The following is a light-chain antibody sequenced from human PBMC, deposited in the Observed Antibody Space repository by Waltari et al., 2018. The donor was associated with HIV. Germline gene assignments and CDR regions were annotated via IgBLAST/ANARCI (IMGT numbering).Light chain of an antibody. J-gene: IGLJ2*01. CDR3: CSYASSGTFVV. Sequence: QSALTQPASVSGSPGQSITISSTGIPPDVSRSNLFSWYQHHPGKAPKLMIFEVDKRPSGVSNRFSGSKSGNTASLTISWLQAEDEADYYCCSYASSGTFVVFGGGTNLTVL. CDR2: EVD. CDR1: PPDVSRSNL. V-gene: IGLV2-23*02.